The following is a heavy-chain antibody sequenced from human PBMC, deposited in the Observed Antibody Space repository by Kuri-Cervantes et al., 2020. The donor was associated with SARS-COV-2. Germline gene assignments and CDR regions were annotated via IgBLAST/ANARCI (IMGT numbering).Heavy chain of an antibody. CDR1: GGSISSYY. CDR3: ARGTNIAAAGTLDY. J-gene: IGHJ4*02. D-gene: IGHD6-13*01. V-gene: IGHV4-59*01. Sequence: SETLSLTCTVSGGSISSYYWSWIRQPPGKGLEWIGYIYYSGSTNYNPSLKSRVTISVDTSKNQLSLKLSSVTAADTAVYYCARGTNIAAAGTLDYWGQGTLVTVSS. CDR2: IYYSGST.